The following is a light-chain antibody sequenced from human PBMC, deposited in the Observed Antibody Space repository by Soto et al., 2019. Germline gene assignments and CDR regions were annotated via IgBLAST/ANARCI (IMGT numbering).Light chain of an antibody. CDR1: QGISNS. J-gene: IGKJ1*01. V-gene: IGKV1-27*01. Sequence: DIQMTQSPSSLSASVGDRVTITCRASQGISNSLAWYQQKPGRVPQLLIYAASTLQSGVPSRFSGSVSGTXFXLTISSLQPEDIATYYCQKYNNAVWTFGQGTKVEIK. CDR3: QKYNNAVWT. CDR2: AAS.